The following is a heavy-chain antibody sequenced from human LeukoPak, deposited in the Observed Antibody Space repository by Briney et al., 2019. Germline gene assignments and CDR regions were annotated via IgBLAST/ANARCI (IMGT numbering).Heavy chain of an antibody. CDR1: GFTFSGYS. D-gene: IGHD6-13*01. J-gene: IGHJ4*02. CDR3: ARGVIAAAGKNPLDY. V-gene: IGHV3-48*01. CDR2: ISSSSSTI. Sequence: GGSLRLSCAASGFTFSGYSMNWVRQAPGKGLEWDSYISSSSSTIYYADSVKGRFTISRDNAKNSLYLQMNSLRAEDTAVYYCARGVIAAAGKNPLDYWGQGTLVTVSS.